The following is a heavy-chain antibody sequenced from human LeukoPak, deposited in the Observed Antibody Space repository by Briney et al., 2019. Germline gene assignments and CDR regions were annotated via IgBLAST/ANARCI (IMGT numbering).Heavy chain of an antibody. CDR3: ARVSVGGTGPDS. J-gene: IGHJ5*01. CDR1: GGSFSSYY. CDR2: INYSGST. D-gene: IGHD1-14*01. Sequence: PSETLSLTCAVSGGSFSSYYWSWSRQPPGKGLEWIGEINYSGSTNYNASLKSRVTVSVDSSKNQFSLRLSSVTAADTAVYYCARVSVGGTGPDSWGEGALVTVAS. V-gene: IGHV4-34*01.